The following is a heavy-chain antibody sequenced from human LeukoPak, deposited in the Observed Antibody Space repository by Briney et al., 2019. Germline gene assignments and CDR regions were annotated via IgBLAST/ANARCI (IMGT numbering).Heavy chain of an antibody. V-gene: IGHV3-7*03. D-gene: IGHD2-15*01. Sequence: GGSLGLSCAASGFTFSMYWVTWVRQAPGKGLECVAIINQDGSEKYYVDSVKGRFTISRDNSKNTLYLQMNSLRAEDTAVYYCAKLIGYCSGGSCHPGILDHWGQGTLVTVSS. CDR2: INQDGSEK. CDR3: AKLIGYCSGGSCHPGILDH. J-gene: IGHJ4*02. CDR1: GFTFSMYW.